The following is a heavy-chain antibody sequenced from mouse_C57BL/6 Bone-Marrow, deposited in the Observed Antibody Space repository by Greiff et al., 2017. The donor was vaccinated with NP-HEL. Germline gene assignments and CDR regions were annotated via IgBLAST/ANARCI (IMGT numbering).Heavy chain of an antibody. D-gene: IGHD1-1*01. Sequence: EVQGVESGGGLVQPGGSLKLSCAASGFTFSDYYMYWVRQTPEKRLEWVAYISNGGGSTYYPDTVKGRFTISRDNAKNTLYLQMSRLKSEDTAMYYCARQYGVWFAYWGQGTLVTVSA. J-gene: IGHJ3*01. CDR3: ARQYGVWFAY. V-gene: IGHV5-12*01. CDR2: ISNGGGST. CDR1: GFTFSDYY.